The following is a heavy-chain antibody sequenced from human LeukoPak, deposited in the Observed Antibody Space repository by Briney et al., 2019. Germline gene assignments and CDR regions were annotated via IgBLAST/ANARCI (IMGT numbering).Heavy chain of an antibody. CDR3: ARGRGYSYAGFGAFDI. CDR1: GFTLSNAW. D-gene: IGHD5-18*01. Sequence: PGGSLRLSCAASGFTLSNAWMNWVRQAPGKGLEWVSSISSSSSYIYYADSVKGRFTISRDNAKNSLYLQMNSLRAEDTAVYYCARGRGYSYAGFGAFDIWGQGTMVTVSS. CDR2: ISSSSSYI. J-gene: IGHJ3*02. V-gene: IGHV3-21*01.